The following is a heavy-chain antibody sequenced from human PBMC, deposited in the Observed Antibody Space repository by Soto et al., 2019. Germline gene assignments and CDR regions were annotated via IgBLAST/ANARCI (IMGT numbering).Heavy chain of an antibody. Sequence: SCAASGFTFSTYGIHWVRQAPGKGLEWVAVVSYEGSNKHYADSVKGRSTISRDNSKNTLYLEMNSLRAEDTAVYFCAKDRVKWGYYDSSGYYGTDYWGQGTLVTVYS. V-gene: IGHV3-30*18. CDR3: AKDRVKWGYYDSSGYYGTDY. D-gene: IGHD3-22*01. CDR2: VSYEGSNK. J-gene: IGHJ4*02. CDR1: GFTFSTYG.